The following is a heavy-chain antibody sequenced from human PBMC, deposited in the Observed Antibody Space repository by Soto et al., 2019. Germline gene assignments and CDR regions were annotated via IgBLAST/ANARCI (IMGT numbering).Heavy chain of an antibody. CDR3: ARGTVTKNFDY. J-gene: IGHJ4*02. CDR1: GGSISIGGYY. Sequence: SETLSLTCTVSGGSISIGGYYWSWIRQHPGKGLEWIGYIYYSGSTYYNPSLKSRVTISVDTSKNQFSLKLSSVTAADTAVYYCARGTVTKNFDYWGQGTLVTVSS. V-gene: IGHV4-31*03. CDR2: IYYSGST. D-gene: IGHD4-17*01.